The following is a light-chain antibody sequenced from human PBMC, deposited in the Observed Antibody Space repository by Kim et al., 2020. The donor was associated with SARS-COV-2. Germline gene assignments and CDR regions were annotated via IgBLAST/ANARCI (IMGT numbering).Light chain of an antibody. J-gene: IGKJ1*01. V-gene: IGKV1-5*03. Sequence: YASVRDRHTINCRASQSMSRWLAWYQQNPGKAPKFLISKASTLESGVPSRFRGSGSGAEFTLTIRRLQPDDFATYYCQQYSSYWTFGQGTKVDIK. CDR2: KAS. CDR3: QQYSSYWT. CDR1: QSMSRW.